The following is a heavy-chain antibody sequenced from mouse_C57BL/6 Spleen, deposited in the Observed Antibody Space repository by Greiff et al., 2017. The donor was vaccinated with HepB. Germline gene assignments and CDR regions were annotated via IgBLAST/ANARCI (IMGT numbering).Heavy chain of an antibody. CDR3: ARSRVVATRAWFAY. Sequence: VQLQQPGAELVKPGASVKLSCKASGYTFTSYWMHWVKQRPGQGLEWIGMIHPNSGSTNYNEKFKSKATLTVDKSSSTAYMQLSSLTSEDSAVYYCARSRVVATRAWFAYWGQGTLVTVSA. CDR2: IHPNSGST. CDR1: GYTFTSYW. D-gene: IGHD1-1*02. J-gene: IGHJ3*01. V-gene: IGHV1-64*01.